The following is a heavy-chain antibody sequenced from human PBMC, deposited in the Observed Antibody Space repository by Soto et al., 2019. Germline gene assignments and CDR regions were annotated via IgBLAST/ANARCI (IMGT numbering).Heavy chain of an antibody. Sequence: GGSLRLSCAASGFTFSSYGMHWVRQAPGKGLEWVAVIWYDGSNKYYADSVKGRFTISRDNSKNTLYLQMNSLRAEDTAVYYCARYLVPAARSGFRYYGMDVWGQGTTVTVSS. CDR3: ARYLVPAARSGFRYYGMDV. D-gene: IGHD2-2*01. CDR2: IWYDGSNK. CDR1: GFTFSSYG. J-gene: IGHJ6*02. V-gene: IGHV3-33*01.